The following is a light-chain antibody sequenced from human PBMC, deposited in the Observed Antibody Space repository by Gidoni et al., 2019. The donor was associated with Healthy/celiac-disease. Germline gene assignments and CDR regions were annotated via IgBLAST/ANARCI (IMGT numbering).Light chain of an antibody. J-gene: IGKJ5*01. V-gene: IGKV3-11*01. CDR3: QQRSNWPPIT. Sequence: DIVFTQSPATLSLSPGERATLSCRASQSVSSYLAWYQQKPGQAPRLLIYDAANRATGIPARFSGSGSGTDFTLTISSLEPEDVAVYYCQQRSNWPPITFGQGTRLEIK. CDR1: QSVSSY. CDR2: DAA.